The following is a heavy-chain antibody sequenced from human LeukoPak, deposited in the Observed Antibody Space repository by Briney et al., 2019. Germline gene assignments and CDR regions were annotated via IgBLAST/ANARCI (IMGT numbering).Heavy chain of an antibody. CDR1: GFTFSSYG. J-gene: IGHJ4*02. CDR2: ISYDGSNK. CDR3: AKDSDPHSYGYGGDY. Sequence: VQPGRSLRLSCAASGFTFSSYGMHWVRQAPGKGLEWVAVISYDGSNKYYADSVKGRFTISRDNSKNTLYLQMNSLRAEDTAVYYCAKDSDPHSYGYGGDYWGQGTLVTVSS. D-gene: IGHD5-18*01. V-gene: IGHV3-30*18.